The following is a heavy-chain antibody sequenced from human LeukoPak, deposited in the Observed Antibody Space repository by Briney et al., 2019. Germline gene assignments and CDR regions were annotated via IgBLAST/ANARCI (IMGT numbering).Heavy chain of an antibody. CDR2: IKQDGSKE. Sequence: GGSLRLSCAASGFTFNYYAIHWVRQAPGKGLEWVANIKQDGSKEYYVDSVKGRFTISRDNAKNSLYLQMNSLTVEDTAVYFCARDENGYNYEDGMDVWGQGATVSVSS. D-gene: IGHD5-18*01. V-gene: IGHV3-7*01. J-gene: IGHJ6*02. CDR3: ARDENGYNYEDGMDV. CDR1: GFTFNYYA.